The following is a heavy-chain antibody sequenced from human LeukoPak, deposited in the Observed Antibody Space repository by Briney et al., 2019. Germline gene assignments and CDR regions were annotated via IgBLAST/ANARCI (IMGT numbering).Heavy chain of an antibody. D-gene: IGHD3-3*01. Sequence: SETLSLTCIVSGGSISSSSYYWGWIRQPPGKGLEWIGSIYYSGSTYYNPSLKSRVTISVDTSKNQFSLKLSSVTAADTAVYYCARLKIRDGAYYYDFWSGYHYYFDYWGQGTLVTVSS. V-gene: IGHV4-39*01. CDR1: GGSISSSSYY. CDR2: IYYSGST. J-gene: IGHJ4*02. CDR3: ARLKIRDGAYYYDFWSGYHYYFDY.